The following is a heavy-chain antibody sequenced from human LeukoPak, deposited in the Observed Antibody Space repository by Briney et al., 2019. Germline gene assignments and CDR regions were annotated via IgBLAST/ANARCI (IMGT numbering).Heavy chain of an antibody. D-gene: IGHD4-17*01. CDR2: ISYSGRT. Sequence: SQTLSLTCTVSGASISSGGSYSSWIRQHPGRGLECIGYISYSGRTHYNPSLKSQVTISVDTSKNQFSLKLSSVTAADTAVYYCARDDGPWYFQQWGQGTLVTVSS. CDR1: GASISSGGSY. J-gene: IGHJ1*01. V-gene: IGHV4-31*01. CDR3: ARDDGPWYFQQ.